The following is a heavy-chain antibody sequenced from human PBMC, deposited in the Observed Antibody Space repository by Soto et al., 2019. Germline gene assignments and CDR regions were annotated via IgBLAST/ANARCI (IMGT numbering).Heavy chain of an antibody. CDR1: GWSFSGYY. J-gene: IGHJ6*02. D-gene: IGHD3-9*01. CDR3: ATAYYDILTGYYSYYYYYGMDV. CDR2: INHSGST. V-gene: IGHV4-34*01. Sequence: PSETLSLTCAVYGWSFSGYYWSWIRQPPGKGLEWIGEINHSGSTNYNPSLKSRVTISVDTSKNQFSLKLSSVTAADTAVYYCATAYYDILTGYYSYYYYYGMDVWGQGTTVT.